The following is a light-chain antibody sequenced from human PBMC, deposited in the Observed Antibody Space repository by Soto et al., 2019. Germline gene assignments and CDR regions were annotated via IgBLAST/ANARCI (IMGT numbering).Light chain of an antibody. V-gene: IGKV3-15*01. CDR1: QGVSRK. CDR2: GAS. CDR3: QQSYSTPIT. J-gene: IGKJ5*01. Sequence: IKQSPSSLSAHKAERVAFPCRASQGVSRKLAWYQHKPGQAPRLLISGASSGATGIPARFSGSGSGTEFTLTISSLQSEDCATYYCQQSYSTPITFGQGTRLEIK.